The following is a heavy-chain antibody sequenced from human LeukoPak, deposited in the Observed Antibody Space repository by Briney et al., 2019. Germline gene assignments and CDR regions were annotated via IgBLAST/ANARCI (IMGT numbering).Heavy chain of an antibody. CDR2: ISGSGGST. CDR3: AMVRGVITLDY. D-gene: IGHD3-10*01. Sequence: RGSLRLSCAASGFTFSSYAISWVRQAPGKGLEWVSSISGSGGSTYYADSVKGRFTISRDNSKNTLYLQMNSLRAEDTAVYYCAMVRGVITLDYWGQGTLVTVSS. J-gene: IGHJ4*02. V-gene: IGHV3-23*01. CDR1: GFTFSSYA.